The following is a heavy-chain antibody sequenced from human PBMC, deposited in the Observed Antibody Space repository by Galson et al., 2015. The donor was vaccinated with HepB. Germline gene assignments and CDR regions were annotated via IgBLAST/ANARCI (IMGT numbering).Heavy chain of an antibody. Sequence: ETLSLTCGVYGGSFSGYQWSWLRQPPGKAPEWIGEINYRGSTSYSPSLRSRVTISLDTSKNQFSLELTSVTAADTAVYFCARGLRGGLGGRLELWGQGALVTVSS. CDR2: INYRGST. CDR1: GGSFSGYQ. J-gene: IGHJ5*02. D-gene: IGHD3-16*01. CDR3: ARGLRGGLGGRLEL. V-gene: IGHV4-34*01.